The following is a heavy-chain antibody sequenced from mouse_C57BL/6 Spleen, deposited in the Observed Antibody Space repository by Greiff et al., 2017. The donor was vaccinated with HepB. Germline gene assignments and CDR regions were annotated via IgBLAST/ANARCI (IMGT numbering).Heavy chain of an antibody. CDR3: ARGGIYFDY. J-gene: IGHJ2*01. D-gene: IGHD2-14*01. CDR2: ISSGSSTI. V-gene: IGHV5-17*01. Sequence: EVKLMESGGGLVKPGGSLKLSCAASGFTFSDYGMHWVRQAPEKGLEWVAYISSGSSTIYYADTVKGRFTIARDNAKNTLFLQMTSLRSEDTAMYYCARGGIYFDYWGQGTTLTVSS. CDR1: GFTFSDYG.